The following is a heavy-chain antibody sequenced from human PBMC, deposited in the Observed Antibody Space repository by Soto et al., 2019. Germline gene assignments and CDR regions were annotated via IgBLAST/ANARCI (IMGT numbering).Heavy chain of an antibody. J-gene: IGHJ6*02. Sequence: VASVKVSCKASSYTFTDYGISWVRQAPGQGLEWMGWISDYNGDTKYAQKHQGRVTMTTDTSTNTAYMELRSLRSGDSAIYYCARGRWLYSGLDVWGQGTTVTVSS. V-gene: IGHV1-18*01. CDR1: SYTFTDYG. CDR2: ISDYNGDT. CDR3: ARGRWLYSGLDV. D-gene: IGHD6-19*01.